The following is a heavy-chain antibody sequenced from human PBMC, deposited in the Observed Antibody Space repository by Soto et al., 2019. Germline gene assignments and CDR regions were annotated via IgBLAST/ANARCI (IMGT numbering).Heavy chain of an antibody. V-gene: IGHV3-30-3*01. CDR1: GFTFSSYA. Sequence: QVQLVESGGGVVQPGRSLRLSCAASGFTFSSYAMHWVRQAPGKGLEWVAVISYDGSNKHYADSVKGRFTISRDNANNTLYLQMNSLRAEDTAVYYCASPLLRNDYNWGYFDLWGRGTLVTVSS. CDR3: ASPLLRNDYNWGYFDL. D-gene: IGHD4-4*01. CDR2: ISYDGSNK. J-gene: IGHJ2*01.